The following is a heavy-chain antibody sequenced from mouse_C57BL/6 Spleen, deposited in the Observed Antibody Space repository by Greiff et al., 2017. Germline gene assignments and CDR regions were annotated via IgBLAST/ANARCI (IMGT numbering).Heavy chain of an antibody. D-gene: IGHD1-1*01. CDR2: INPNNGGT. Sequence: EVQLQQSGPELVKPGASVKIPCKASGYTFTDYNMDWVKQSHGKSLEWIGDINPNNGGTIYNQKFKGKATLTVDKSSSTDYMELRSLTSEDTAVYYCAIIYYYGSSDAMDYWGQGTSVTVSS. J-gene: IGHJ4*01. CDR3: AIIYYYGSSDAMDY. V-gene: IGHV1-18*01. CDR1: GYTFTDYN.